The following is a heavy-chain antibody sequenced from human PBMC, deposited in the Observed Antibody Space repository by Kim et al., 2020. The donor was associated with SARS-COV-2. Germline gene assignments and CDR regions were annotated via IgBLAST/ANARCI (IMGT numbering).Heavy chain of an antibody. V-gene: IGHV3-9*01. Sequence: GGSLRLSCAASGFTFDDYAMHWVRQAPGKGLEWVAGISWNGGRIGYADSVKGRFTISRDNAKNSLYLQMNSLRAEDTALYYCAKATHGITMMPRGAFDYWGQGSLLTVSS. D-gene: IGHD3-22*01. CDR3: AKATHGITMMPRGAFDY. CDR2: ISWNGGRI. J-gene: IGHJ4*02. CDR1: GFTFDDYA.